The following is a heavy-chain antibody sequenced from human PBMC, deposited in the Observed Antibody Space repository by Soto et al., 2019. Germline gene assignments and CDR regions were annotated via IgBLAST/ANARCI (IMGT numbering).Heavy chain of an antibody. V-gene: IGHV3-48*02. J-gene: IGHJ6*02. Sequence: EVQLVESGGGLVQPGGSLRLSCAASGFTFSSYSMNWVRQAPGKGLEWVSYISSSSSTIYYADSVKGRFTISRDNAKNSLYLQMHSLRDEDTAGYYCARGVRSYYYSMDVWGQGTTVTVPS. CDR3: ARGVRSYYYSMDV. D-gene: IGHD3-3*01. CDR1: GFTFSSYS. CDR2: ISSSSSTI.